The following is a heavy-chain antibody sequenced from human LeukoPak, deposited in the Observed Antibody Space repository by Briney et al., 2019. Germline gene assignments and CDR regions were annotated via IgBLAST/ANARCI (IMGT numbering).Heavy chain of an antibody. Sequence: GGSLRLSCAASGFTFSSYSMNWVRQAPGKGLEWVSSISSSSSYIYYADSVKGRFTISRDNAKNSLYLQMNSLRAEDTAVYYCARDRGIAAAAGYYYYYGMDVWGQGTTVTVSS. D-gene: IGHD6-13*01. CDR3: ARDRGIAAAAGYYYYYGMDV. CDR2: ISSSSSYI. CDR1: GFTFSSYS. J-gene: IGHJ6*02. V-gene: IGHV3-21*01.